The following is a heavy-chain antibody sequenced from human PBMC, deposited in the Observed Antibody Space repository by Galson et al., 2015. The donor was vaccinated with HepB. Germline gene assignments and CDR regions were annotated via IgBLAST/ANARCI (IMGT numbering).Heavy chain of an antibody. Sequence: SVKVSCKASGYTFTSNDINWVRQATGQGLEWMGWMNPNSSNTGYAQKFRGRVTMTKSTAMSTAYMELSSLRPEDTAVYYCARSHPYYSGSSGFNGLDIWGQGTMVTVSS. J-gene: IGHJ3*02. CDR1: GYTFTSND. CDR3: ARSHPYYSGSSGFNGLDI. CDR2: MNPNSSNT. V-gene: IGHV1-8*01. D-gene: IGHD3-22*01.